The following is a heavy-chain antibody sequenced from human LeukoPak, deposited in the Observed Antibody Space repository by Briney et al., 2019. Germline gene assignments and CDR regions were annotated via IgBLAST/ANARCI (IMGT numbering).Heavy chain of an antibody. CDR2: IASDGSHT. V-gene: IGHV3-30-3*01. J-gene: IGHJ3*02. Sequence: QPGGSLSLSCAAAGFTFSNYFMHWGRQAPGKGLECVADIASDGSHTFYVESVKGRFTISRDNSKNTLYLQMNSMGPEDTAVYFCARERQDTVIHSGAFDIWGQGTMVTVSS. CDR3: ARERQDTVIHSGAFDI. CDR1: GFTFSNYF. D-gene: IGHD2-21*02.